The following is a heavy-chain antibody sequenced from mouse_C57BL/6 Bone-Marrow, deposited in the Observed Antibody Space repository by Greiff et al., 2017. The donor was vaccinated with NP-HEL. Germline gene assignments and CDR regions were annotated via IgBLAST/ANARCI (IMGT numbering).Heavy chain of an antibody. D-gene: IGHD2-12*01. CDR2: INPSSGYT. Sequence: VKLQQSGAELARPGASVKMSCKASGYTFTSYTMHWVKQRPGQGLEWIGYINPSSGYTKYNQKFKDKATLTADKSSSTAYMQLSSLTSEDSAVYYCARNPVRYFDVWGTGTTVTVSS. CDR3: ARNPVRYFDV. CDR1: GYTFTSYT. J-gene: IGHJ1*03. V-gene: IGHV1-4*01.